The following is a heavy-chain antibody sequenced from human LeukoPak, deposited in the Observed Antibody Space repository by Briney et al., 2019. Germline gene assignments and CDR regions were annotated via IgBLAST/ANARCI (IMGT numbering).Heavy chain of an antibody. CDR2: VYYSGST. CDR3: ARIHRYCSGGACYVLDN. CDR1: GGSISSYY. J-gene: IGHJ4*02. D-gene: IGHD2-15*01. V-gene: IGHV4-59*01. Sequence: SEALSLTCTVSGGSISSYYWSWIRQPPGRGLEWIGYVYYSGSTNYNPSFKSRITISVDTSRNQFSLQLSSVTAADTAVYYCARIHRYCSGGACYVLDNWGQGTLVAVSS.